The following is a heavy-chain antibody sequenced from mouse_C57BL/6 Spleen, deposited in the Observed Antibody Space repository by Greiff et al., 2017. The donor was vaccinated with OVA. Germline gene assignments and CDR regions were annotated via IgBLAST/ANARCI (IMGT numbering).Heavy chain of an antibody. J-gene: IGHJ1*03. V-gene: IGHV1-81*01. CDR1: GYTFTSYG. D-gene: IGHD1-1*01. Sequence: VQLQQSGAELARPGASVKLSCKASGYTFTSYGISWVKQRTGQGLEWIGEIYPRSGNTYYNEKFKGKATLTADKSSSTADMELRSLTSKDSAVYVCARWHYGRSYGYFDVWGTGTTVTVSS. CDR3: ARWHYGRSYGYFDV. CDR2: IYPRSGNT.